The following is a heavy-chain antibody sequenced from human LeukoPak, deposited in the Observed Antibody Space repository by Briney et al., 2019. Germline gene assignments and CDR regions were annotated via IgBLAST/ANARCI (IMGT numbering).Heavy chain of an antibody. CDR1: GFTFSSCA. CDR3: ASNPGFSYFDY. J-gene: IGHJ4*02. CDR2: ISSSSTYI. D-gene: IGHD7-27*01. V-gene: IGHV3-21*01. Sequence: GSLRLSCAASGFTFSSCAMNWVRQAPGKGLEWVSYISSSSTYIYYADSVKGRFTISRDNAKNSLYLQMNSLRAEDTAVYYCASNPGFSYFDYWGQGTLVTVSS.